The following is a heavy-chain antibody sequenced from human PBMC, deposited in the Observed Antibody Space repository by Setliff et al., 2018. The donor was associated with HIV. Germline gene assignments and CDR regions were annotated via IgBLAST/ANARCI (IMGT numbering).Heavy chain of an antibody. CDR1: GGSMSRFY. CDR3: ARAEGDAYNSLPYFDS. CDR2: VYSTGSI. J-gene: IGHJ4*02. D-gene: IGHD1-1*01. Sequence: SETLSLTCTVSGGSMSRFYWTWIQQPPGKGLEWIGFVYSTGSINYSPSFRGRLTISLDTSENQFSLHLTSVTAADTAVYYCARAEGDAYNSLPYFDSWGPGALVTVSS. V-gene: IGHV4-59*01.